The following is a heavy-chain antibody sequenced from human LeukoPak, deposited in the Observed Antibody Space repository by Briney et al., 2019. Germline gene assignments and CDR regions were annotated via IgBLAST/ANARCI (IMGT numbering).Heavy chain of an antibody. D-gene: IGHD3-3*01. CDR3: APLGGYYADDY. CDR2: INHSGST. J-gene: IGHJ4*02. CDR1: GGSFSGYY. V-gene: IGHV4-34*01. Sequence: PSETLSLTCAVYGGSFSGYYWSWIRQPPGKGLEWIGEINHSGSTNYNPSLKSRVTISVDTSKNQFSLKLSSVTVADTAVYYCAPLGGYYADDYWGQGTLVTVSS.